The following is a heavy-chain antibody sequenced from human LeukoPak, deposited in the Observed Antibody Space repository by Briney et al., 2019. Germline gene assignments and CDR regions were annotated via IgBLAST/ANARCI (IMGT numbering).Heavy chain of an antibody. CDR2: IYTSGST. CDR3: ARDLDGDYGRAYDY. D-gene: IGHD4-17*01. Sequence: SETLSLTCTVSGGSISSGSYYWSWIRQPAGKGLEWIGRIYTSGSTNYNPSLKSRVTMSVDTSKNQFSLKLSSVTAADTAVYYCARDLDGDYGRAYDYWGQGTLVTVSS. CDR1: GGSISSGSYY. J-gene: IGHJ4*02. V-gene: IGHV4-61*02.